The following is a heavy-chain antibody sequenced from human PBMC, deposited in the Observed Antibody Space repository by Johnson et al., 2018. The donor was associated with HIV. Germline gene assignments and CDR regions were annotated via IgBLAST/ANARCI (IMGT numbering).Heavy chain of an antibody. CDR3: ARDVKYYESSGYYSDAFDI. D-gene: IGHD3-22*01. Sequence: VQLVESGGSVERPGGSLRLSCVASGFTFDDFGMSWVRQAPGKGLEWVSGINWNGATTGYADSVQGRFTISRDNAKKSLYLQVNSLRGEDTALYYCARDVKYYESSGYYSDAFDIWGQGTLVSVSS. V-gene: IGHV3-20*04. CDR1: GFTFDDFG. J-gene: IGHJ3*02. CDR2: INWNGATT.